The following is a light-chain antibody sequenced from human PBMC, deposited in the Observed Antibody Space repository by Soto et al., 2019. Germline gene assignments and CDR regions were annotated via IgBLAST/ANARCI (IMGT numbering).Light chain of an antibody. Sequence: EIVLTQSPGTLALSPGERATLSCRASQSVTSSYLAWYQQKPGQAPRLLIYGASSRATGIPDRFSGSGSGTDFTLTISRLEPEDFEVYYCQQYGSSLWTFGPGTKVEIK. V-gene: IGKV3-20*01. CDR3: QQYGSSLWT. J-gene: IGKJ1*01. CDR2: GAS. CDR1: QSVTSSY.